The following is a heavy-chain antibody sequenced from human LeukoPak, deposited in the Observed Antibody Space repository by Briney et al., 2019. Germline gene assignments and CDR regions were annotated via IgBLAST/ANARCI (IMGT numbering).Heavy chain of an antibody. J-gene: IGHJ6*04. CDR3: ARGACTGPNCRISPMDV. D-gene: IGHD2-8*02. CDR2: VDHSETT. CDR1: NGSISNYY. Sequence: LEALSLTCTVSNGSISNYYWNWIRQAPGKGLEWIGFVDHSETTDHNPSLKSRVIIAVDTSKNQFSLRLNAVTAADTAVYYCARGACTGPNCRISPMDVWGKGTTVTVSS. V-gene: IGHV4-59*01.